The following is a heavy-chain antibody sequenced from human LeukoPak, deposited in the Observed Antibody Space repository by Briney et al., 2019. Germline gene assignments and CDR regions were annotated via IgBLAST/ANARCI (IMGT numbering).Heavy chain of an antibody. J-gene: IGHJ3*02. D-gene: IGHD6-25*01. Sequence: GGSLRLSCAASGFTFSSYSMNWVRQAPGKGLEWVSSISSSSSYIYYADSVKGRFTISRDNAKNSLYLQMNSLRAEDTAVYYCAREALLSGAFDIWGQGTMVTASS. CDR3: AREALLSGAFDI. V-gene: IGHV3-21*01. CDR1: GFTFSSYS. CDR2: ISSSSSYI.